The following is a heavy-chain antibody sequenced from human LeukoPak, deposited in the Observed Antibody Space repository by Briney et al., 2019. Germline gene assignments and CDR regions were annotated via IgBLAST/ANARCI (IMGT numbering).Heavy chain of an antibody. CDR2: IKQDGSEK. CDR1: GFTFSSYW. J-gene: IGHJ3*02. D-gene: IGHD2-2*01. V-gene: IGHV3-7*01. Sequence: GGSLRLSCAASGFTFSSYWMSWVRQAPGKGLEWVANIKQDGSEKYYVDSVKGRFTISRHNAKNSLYLQMNSLRAEDTVVYYCARLGGYCSSTSCYRSHAFDIWGQGTMVTVSS. CDR3: ARLGGYCSSTSCYRSHAFDI.